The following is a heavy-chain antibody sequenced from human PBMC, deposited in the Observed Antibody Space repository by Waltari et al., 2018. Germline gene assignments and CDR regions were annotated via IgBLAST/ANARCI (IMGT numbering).Heavy chain of an antibody. J-gene: IGHJ4*02. Sequence: EVQLVESGGGLVQPGGSLRLSCAASGFTFSTYAMHWVRQAPGKGLEYVSSITRNGDTTDYANSVTGRFTISRDNSKNTLYLQMGSLRVDDMAVYYCARDKVGSADYWGQGTLVTVSS. CDR3: ARDKVGSADY. V-gene: IGHV3-64*01. CDR2: ITRNGDTT. CDR1: GFTFSTYA. D-gene: IGHD1-26*01.